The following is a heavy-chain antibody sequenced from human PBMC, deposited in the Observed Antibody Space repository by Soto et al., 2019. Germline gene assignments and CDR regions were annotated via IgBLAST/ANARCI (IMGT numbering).Heavy chain of an antibody. J-gene: IGHJ4*02. CDR1: GFSLTADRVG. Sequence: QITLKESGPTLVKPTQTLTLTCTFSGFSLTADRVGVGWIRQPPGEALEWLAVIYWVDRKTHRPSLESRLTITKNTTKKQVALTITNKDSLDTATDDCAHAYGGRALYWGQGTLVNVAS. CDR3: AHAYGGRALY. D-gene: IGHD1-26*01. V-gene: IGHV2-5*02. CDR2: IYWVDRK.